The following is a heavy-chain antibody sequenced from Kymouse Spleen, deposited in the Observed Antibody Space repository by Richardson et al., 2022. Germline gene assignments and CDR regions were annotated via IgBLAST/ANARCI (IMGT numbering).Heavy chain of an antibody. D-gene: IGHD2-21*02. CDR3: AKDRGGYCGGDCYPKYYYGMDV. V-gene: IGHV3-30*18. Sequence: QVQLVESGGGVVQPGRSLRLSCAASGFTFSSYGMHWVRQAPGKGLEWVAVISYDGSNKYYADSVKGRFTISRDNSKNTLYLQMNSLRAEDTAVYYCAKDRGGYCGGDCYPKYYYGMDVWGQGTTVTVSS. CDR2: ISYDGSNK. CDR1: GFTFSSYG. J-gene: IGHJ6*02.